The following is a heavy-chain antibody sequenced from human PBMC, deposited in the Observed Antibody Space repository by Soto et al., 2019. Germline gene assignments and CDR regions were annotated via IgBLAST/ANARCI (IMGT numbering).Heavy chain of an antibody. J-gene: IGHJ4*02. CDR1: GGTFSSYS. CDR3: ARATIAVARNLGGFDY. D-gene: IGHD6-19*01. V-gene: IGHV1-69*06. Sequence: GASVEVSCKASGGTFSSYSISWVLQAPGQGLEWMGGIIPIFGTANYAQKFQGRVTITADKSTSTAYMELSSLRSEDTAVYYCARATIAVARNLGGFDYWGQGTLVTVSS. CDR2: IIPIFGTA.